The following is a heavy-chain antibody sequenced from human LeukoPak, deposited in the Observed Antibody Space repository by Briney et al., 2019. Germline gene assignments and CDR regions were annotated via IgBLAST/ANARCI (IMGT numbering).Heavy chain of an antibody. J-gene: IGHJ4*02. Sequence: GGSLRLSCAASGFTFSSYAMHWVRQAPGKGLEWVAVISYDGSNKYYADSVKGRFTISRDSSKNTLYLQMNSLRAEDTAVYYCAKDLGYYYDSSGYSLFDYWGQGTLVTVSS. CDR2: ISYDGSNK. D-gene: IGHD3-22*01. CDR3: AKDLGYYYDSSGYSLFDY. CDR1: GFTFSSYA. V-gene: IGHV3-30-3*01.